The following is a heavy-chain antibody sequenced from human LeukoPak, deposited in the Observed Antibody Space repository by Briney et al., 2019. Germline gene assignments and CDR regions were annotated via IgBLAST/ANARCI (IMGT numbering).Heavy chain of an antibody. CDR3: ARDLQSTDYFFDY. Sequence: ASVKVSCKASGYTFTDYYMHWVRQAPGQGLEWMGWINPNNGGTNSAQKFQGRVTMTRDTSINTAYMELSRLRSDDTAVYYCARDLQSTDYFFDYWGQGTLVTVSS. J-gene: IGHJ4*02. CDR1: GYTFTDYY. V-gene: IGHV1-2*02. CDR2: INPNNGGT. D-gene: IGHD3-22*01.